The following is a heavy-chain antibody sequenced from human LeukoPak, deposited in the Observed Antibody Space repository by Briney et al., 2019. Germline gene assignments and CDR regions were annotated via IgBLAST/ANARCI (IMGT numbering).Heavy chain of an antibody. D-gene: IGHD6-13*01. V-gene: IGHV3-48*03. CDR2: ISSSGSTI. J-gene: IGHJ6*02. CDR1: GFTFSSYE. CDR3: ARDNKQLVPFGYYYGMDV. Sequence: GGSLRLSCAASGFTFSSYEMSWVRQAPGKGLEWVSYISSSGSTIYYADSVKGRFTISRDNAKNSLYLQMNSLRAEDTAVYYCARDNKQLVPFGYYYGMDVWGQGTTVTVSS.